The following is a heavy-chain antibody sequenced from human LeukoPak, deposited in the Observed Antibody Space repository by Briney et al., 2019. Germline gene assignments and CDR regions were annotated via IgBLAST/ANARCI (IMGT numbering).Heavy chain of an antibody. Sequence: SVKVSCKASGGTFSSYAISWVRQAPGQGLEWMGGIIPIFGTANYAQKFQGRVTITADESTSTAYMELSSLRSEDTAVYYCATVLRYFEIGFDPWGQGTLVTVSS. J-gene: IGHJ5*02. D-gene: IGHD3-9*01. CDR3: ATVLRYFEIGFDP. V-gene: IGHV1-69*13. CDR1: GGTFSSYA. CDR2: IIPIFGTA.